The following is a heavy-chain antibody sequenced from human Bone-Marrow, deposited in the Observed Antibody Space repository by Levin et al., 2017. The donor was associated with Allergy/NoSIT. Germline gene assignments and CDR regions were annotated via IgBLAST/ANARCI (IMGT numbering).Heavy chain of an antibody. CDR1: GGSINPYS. Sequence: SETLSLTCTVSGGSINPYSWTWIRQPPGEGLEWIGQIDYSGSAIYNPPLQSRVTMSVDTSKSQFSLKLSSVTAADTAVYYCARGIMSSGYGRHMDVWGKGTTVTVSS. V-gene: IGHV4-59*01. CDR2: IDYSGSA. D-gene: IGHD5-12*01. CDR3: ARGIMSSGYGRHMDV. J-gene: IGHJ6*03.